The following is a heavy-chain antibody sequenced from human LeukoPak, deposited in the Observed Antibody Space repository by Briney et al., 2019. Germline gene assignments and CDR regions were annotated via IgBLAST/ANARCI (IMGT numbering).Heavy chain of an antibody. Sequence: GGSLRLSCAASGFTFSSYAMTWVRQAPGKGLEWVSVISGSGTNTDYADSVKGRFTISRDNARNTLYLQMNSLRAEDTAVYYCARWYYYETSGLYYGSFDNWGQGTLVTVSS. V-gene: IGHV3-23*01. CDR1: GFTFSSYA. D-gene: IGHD3-22*01. CDR3: ARWYYYETSGLYYGSFDN. CDR2: ISGSGTNT. J-gene: IGHJ5*02.